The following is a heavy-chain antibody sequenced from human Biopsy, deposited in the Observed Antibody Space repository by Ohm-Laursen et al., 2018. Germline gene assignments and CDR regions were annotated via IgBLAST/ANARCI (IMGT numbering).Heavy chain of an antibody. V-gene: IGHV3-23*01. CDR3: AKGGYCSATSCNMDVDY. CDR2: ISANGVTT. CDR1: GFSFSSYG. J-gene: IGHJ4*02. Sequence: SLRLSCSASGFSFSSYGMYWVRQAPGKGLEWVSTISANGVTTFYADSVKGRFTISRDGSSDTLYLQMHSLRADDTALYYCAKGGYCSATSCNMDVDYWGQGALVTVSS. D-gene: IGHD2-2*02.